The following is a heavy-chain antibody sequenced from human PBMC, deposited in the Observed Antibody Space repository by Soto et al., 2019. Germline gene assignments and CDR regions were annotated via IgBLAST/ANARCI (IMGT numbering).Heavy chain of an antibody. CDR1: GFIFSSYG. D-gene: IGHD3-10*01. CDR3: ARVVGAYYYSMNV. Sequence: GGSLRLSCAESGFIFSSYGMLWVRKAPGKGLEWVAVAWYDGNNKCEPESAKGRFTITRDNSQNTLYLQMNPLRAVDTAVYCCARVVGAYYYSMNVWGTGTTVTVPS. J-gene: IGHJ6*03. CDR2: AWYDGNNK. V-gene: IGHV3-33*01.